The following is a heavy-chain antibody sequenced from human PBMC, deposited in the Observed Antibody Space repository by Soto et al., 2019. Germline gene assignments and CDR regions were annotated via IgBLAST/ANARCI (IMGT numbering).Heavy chain of an antibody. D-gene: IGHD3-10*01. V-gene: IGHV4-34*01. Sequence: QVHLEQWGAGLLKPSETLSLSCGVAGGSFSENYWTWFRQPPGKGLEWIGEISPSGTTKYVTSLKSRVTVSKDTSKNKFSLTVTFVTAADTAVYFCATSFWFRAHPDMWGQGPRVTVAS. CDR1: GGSFSENY. CDR3: ATSFWFRAHPDM. CDR2: ISPSGTT. J-gene: IGHJ1*01.